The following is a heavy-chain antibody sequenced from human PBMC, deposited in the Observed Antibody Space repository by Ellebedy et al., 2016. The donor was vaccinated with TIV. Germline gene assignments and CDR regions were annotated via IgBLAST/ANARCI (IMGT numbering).Heavy chain of an antibody. Sequence: PGGSLRLSCAASGFTFNTYGMHWVRQAPGKGLEWVAVIWYDGSTQYSADSVKGRFTISRDNSKNTLFLQMNGLRAEDTAVYYCSRDRAGIEVAAYFDYWGQGTLVTVSS. D-gene: IGHD6-19*01. CDR3: SRDRAGIEVAAYFDY. CDR1: GFTFNTYG. J-gene: IGHJ4*02. CDR2: IWYDGSTQ. V-gene: IGHV3-33*08.